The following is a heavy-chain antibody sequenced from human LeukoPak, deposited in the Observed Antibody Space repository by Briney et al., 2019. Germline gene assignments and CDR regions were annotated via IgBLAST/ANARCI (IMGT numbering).Heavy chain of an antibody. Sequence: GGSLRLSCAASGFTFDDYAMHWVRQAPGKGLEWVSGISWNSGSIGYADSVKGRFTISRDNAKNSLYLQMNSLRAEDTALYYCANSDYYDSSGYDAAFDIWGQGTMVTVSS. V-gene: IGHV3-9*01. D-gene: IGHD3-22*01. CDR1: GFTFDDYA. CDR3: ANSDYYDSSGYDAAFDI. CDR2: ISWNSGSI. J-gene: IGHJ3*02.